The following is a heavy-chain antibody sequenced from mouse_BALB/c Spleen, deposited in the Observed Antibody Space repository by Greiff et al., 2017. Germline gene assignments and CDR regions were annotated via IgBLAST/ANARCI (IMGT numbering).Heavy chain of an antibody. CDR2: IYPGGGYT. V-gene: IGHV1-63*02. J-gene: IGHJ3*01. Sequence: QVQLQQSGAELVRPGTSVKISCKASGYTFTNYWLGWVKQRPGHGLEWIGDIYPGGGYTNYNEKFKGKATLTADTSSSTAYMQLSSLTSEDSAVYFCAPNYGSSSAWFAYWGQGTLVTVSA. CDR3: APNYGSSSAWFAY. CDR1: GYTFTNYW. D-gene: IGHD1-1*01.